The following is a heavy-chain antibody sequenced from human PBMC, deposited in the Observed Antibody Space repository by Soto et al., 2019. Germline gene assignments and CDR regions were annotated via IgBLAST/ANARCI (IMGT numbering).Heavy chain of an antibody. D-gene: IGHD3-16*01. Sequence: SQTLSLTCAISGDSVSSYSAAWNWIRQSPSRGLGWLGRTYYRSKWYNDYAVSVKSRITINPDTSKNQFTLQLISMTPEDTAVYYCASNLGGPRDYWGQGTLVTVSP. CDR2: TYYRSKWYN. V-gene: IGHV6-1*01. CDR1: GDSVSSYSAA. J-gene: IGHJ4*02. CDR3: ASNLGGPRDY.